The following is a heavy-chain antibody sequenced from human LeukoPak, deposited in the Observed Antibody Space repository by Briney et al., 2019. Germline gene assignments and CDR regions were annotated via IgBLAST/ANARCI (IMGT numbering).Heavy chain of an antibody. CDR2: IKQDGSEK. D-gene: IGHD6-19*01. V-gene: IGHV3-7*01. J-gene: IGHJ4*02. Sequence: PGGSLRLSCAASGFTFSSYWMTWVRQAPGQGLEGVANIKQDGSEKYYVDSVKGRFTISRDNAKNSVYLQMNSLRAEDTAVYYCARDSSGWYYFDYWGQGTLVTVSS. CDR1: GFTFSSYW. CDR3: ARDSSGWYYFDY.